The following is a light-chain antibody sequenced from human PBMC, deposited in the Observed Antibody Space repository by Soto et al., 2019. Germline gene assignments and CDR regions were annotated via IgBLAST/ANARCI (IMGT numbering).Light chain of an antibody. J-gene: IGKJ1*01. CDR1: QSISSW. V-gene: IGKV1-5*01. CDR2: DAS. CDR3: QQYNSYKWT. Sequence: ITIPQCPSTLSGSVRDRVTITCRASQSISSWLAWYPQKPWGAPKLLIDDASYLQSGVPSRFSGSGSGTEFTLTISSLQHDDFTTYYCQQYNSYKWTFGQGTNVDI.